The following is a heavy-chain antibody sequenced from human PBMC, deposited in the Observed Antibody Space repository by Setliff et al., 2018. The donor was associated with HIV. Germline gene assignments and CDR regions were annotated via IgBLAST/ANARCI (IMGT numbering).Heavy chain of an antibody. V-gene: IGHV1-18*01. CDR2: ISAANGDT. CDR1: GYILNDYG. D-gene: IGHD1-26*01. Sequence: ASVKVSCKASGYILNDYGITWVRQAPGQGLEWMGWISAANGDTEYPQKFQGRVTITADESTTTFYMEMSSMTSGDTAVYYCAREGVGGNWFDPWGQGTLVTVSS. CDR3: AREGVGGNWFDP. J-gene: IGHJ5*02.